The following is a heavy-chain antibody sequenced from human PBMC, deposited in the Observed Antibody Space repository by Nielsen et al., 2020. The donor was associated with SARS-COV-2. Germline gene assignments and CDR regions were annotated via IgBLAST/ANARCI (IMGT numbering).Heavy chain of an antibody. CDR3: AREGVITMIVVVTSTGTDV. CDR1: GYTFTGYY. J-gene: IGHJ6*02. CDR2: INPNSGGT. Sequence: ASVKVSCKASGYTFTGYYMHWVRQAPGQGLEWMGRINPNSGGTNYAQKFQGRVTMTRDTSISTAYMELSRLRSDDTAVYYCAREGVITMIVVVTSTGTDVWGQGTTVTVSS. D-gene: IGHD3-22*01. V-gene: IGHV1-2*06.